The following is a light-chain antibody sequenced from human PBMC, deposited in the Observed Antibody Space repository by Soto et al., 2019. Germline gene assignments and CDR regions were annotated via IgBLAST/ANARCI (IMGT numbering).Light chain of an antibody. CDR2: GAS. V-gene: IGKV3D-15*01. Sequence: EIVMTQSPATLSVSPGERATLSCRAGQSVSSNLAWYQQKPGQAPRLLIYGASTRATGISPRFSGSGSGTEFTLTISSLQSEDFAVYYCQQYNNWPAITFGQGTRLEIK. CDR3: QQYNNWPAIT. CDR1: QSVSSN. J-gene: IGKJ5*01.